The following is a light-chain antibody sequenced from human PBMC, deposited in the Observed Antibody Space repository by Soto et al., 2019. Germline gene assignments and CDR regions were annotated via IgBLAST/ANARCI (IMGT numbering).Light chain of an antibody. CDR2: DAS. Sequence: AIQLTQSPSSLSAAVGDRVTSTCRASQGISDALAWYQQKPGKAPRLLIYDASSLESGVPSRFSGSGSGTDFTLTISSLQPEDFATYYCQQFNNYPITFGQGTRLEIK. CDR3: QQFNNYPIT. CDR1: QGISDA. V-gene: IGKV1D-13*01. J-gene: IGKJ5*01.